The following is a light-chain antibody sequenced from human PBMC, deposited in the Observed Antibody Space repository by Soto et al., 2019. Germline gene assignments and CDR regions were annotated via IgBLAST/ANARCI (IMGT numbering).Light chain of an antibody. Sequence: DIEMTQSPSSLSASVGDRVTIACRASQSISNYLNWYQHKPGKVPKLLIYAASSLQSGVPTRFSGSGSGTDFTLTISSLQPEDFATYYCQQSYGTPLTFGGGTKVGIK. CDR1: QSISNY. CDR3: QQSYGTPLT. V-gene: IGKV1-39*01. CDR2: AAS. J-gene: IGKJ4*01.